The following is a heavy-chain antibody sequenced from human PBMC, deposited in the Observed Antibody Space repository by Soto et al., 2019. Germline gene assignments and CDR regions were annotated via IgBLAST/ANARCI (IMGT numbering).Heavy chain of an antibody. CDR1: GGSISSYY. J-gene: IGHJ4*02. CDR2: IYYSGST. D-gene: IGHD3-3*01. V-gene: IGHV4-59*01. Sequence: PSETLSLTCTVSGGSISSYYWSWIRQPPGKGLEWIGYIYYSGSTNYNPSLKSRVTISVDTSKNQFSLKLSSVTAADTAVYYCARGILSEYYFDYSGQGTLVTVSS. CDR3: ARGILSEYYFDY.